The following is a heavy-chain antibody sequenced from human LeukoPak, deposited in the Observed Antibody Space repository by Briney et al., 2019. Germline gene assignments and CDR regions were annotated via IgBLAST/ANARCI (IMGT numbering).Heavy chain of an antibody. V-gene: IGHV1-2*02. CDR2: INPNSGGT. D-gene: IGHD5-24*01. CDR3: ARGGIVRDGYNYFSGAFDI. J-gene: IGHJ3*02. Sequence: GASVKVSCKASGYTFTGYYMHWVRQAPGQGLEWMGWINPNSGGTNYAQKFQGRVTMTRDTSISTAYVELSRLRSDDTAVYYCARGGIVRDGYNYFSGAFDIWGQGTMVTVSS. CDR1: GYTFTGYY.